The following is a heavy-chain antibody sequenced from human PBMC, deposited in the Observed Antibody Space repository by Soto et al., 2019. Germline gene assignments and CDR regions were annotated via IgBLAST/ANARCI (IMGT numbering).Heavy chain of an antibody. D-gene: IGHD6-19*01. J-gene: IGHJ4*02. CDR2: IYYSGST. V-gene: IGHV4-31*03. CDR1: GGSISSGGYY. Sequence: TSETLSLTCTVSGGSISSGGYYWSWIRQHPGKGLEWIGYIYYSGSTYYNPSLKSRVTISVDTSKNQFSLKLSSVTAADTAVYYCARLTRIAVAPYYFDYWGQGTLVTVSS. CDR3: ARLTRIAVAPYYFDY.